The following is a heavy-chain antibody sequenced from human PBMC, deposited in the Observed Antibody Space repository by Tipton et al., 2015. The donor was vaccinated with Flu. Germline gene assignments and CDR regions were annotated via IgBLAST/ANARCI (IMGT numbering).Heavy chain of an antibody. D-gene: IGHD1-1*01. CDR3: ARSQVDWNDTPNWVDP. Sequence: LRLSCTISGDSISSDYYWGWIRQPPGKGLEWIGNIFRTGSTYRNPSLKSRVTISVDRSKNQFSLKVFSVTAADTAVYYCARSQVDWNDTPNWVDPWGLGTLVTVSS. J-gene: IGHJ5*02. V-gene: IGHV4-38-2*02. CDR1: GDSISSDYY. CDR2: IFRTGST.